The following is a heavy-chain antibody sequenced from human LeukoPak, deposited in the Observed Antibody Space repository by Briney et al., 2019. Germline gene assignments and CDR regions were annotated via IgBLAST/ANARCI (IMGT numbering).Heavy chain of an antibody. V-gene: IGHV1-46*01. CDR3: ARDGYCCGSSYMYYFDF. CDR2: IYPSGGST. CDR1: GYTFTSYY. J-gene: IGHJ4*02. Sequence: ASVKVSCKASGYTFTSYYMHWVRQAPGQGLEWMGIIYPSGGSTTYAQKFQGRVTMTRDTSTSTVYMELSSLRSEDTAVYYCARDGYCCGSSYMYYFDFWGQGSLVTVSS. D-gene: IGHD1-26*01.